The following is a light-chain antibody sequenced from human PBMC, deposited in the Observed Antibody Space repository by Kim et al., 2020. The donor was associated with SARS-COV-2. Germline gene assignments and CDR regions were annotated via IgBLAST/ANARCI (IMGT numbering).Light chain of an antibody. V-gene: IGKV1-39*01. CDR1: QSISNY. Sequence: SASVGDRVTITCRASQSISNYLVWYQHRPGKAPKLLIYGASSLQSGVPSRFSGSGSGTGFTLTISSLQPEDFATYYCQQSYSTPYTFGQGTKLEI. CDR3: QQSYSTPYT. J-gene: IGKJ2*01. CDR2: GAS.